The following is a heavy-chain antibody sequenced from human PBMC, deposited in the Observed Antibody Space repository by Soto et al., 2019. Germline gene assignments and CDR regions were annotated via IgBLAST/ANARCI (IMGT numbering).Heavy chain of an antibody. Sequence: GGSLRLSCTASVFTFSNYGMHWVRQAPGKGLEWVALIWFDGIDKYYADSVKGRFTMSRDSPKNTVYLQMNSLRAEDTAMYYCARLYCSRPSRYSVGAFEIRGQGTMVTVSS. D-gene: IGHD2-2*01. CDR3: ARLYCSRPSRYSVGAFEI. CDR2: IWFDGIDK. J-gene: IGHJ3*02. CDR1: VFTFSNYG. V-gene: IGHV3-33*01.